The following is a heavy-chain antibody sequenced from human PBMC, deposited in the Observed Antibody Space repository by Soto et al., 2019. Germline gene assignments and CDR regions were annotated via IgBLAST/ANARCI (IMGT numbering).Heavy chain of an antibody. J-gene: IGHJ4*02. Sequence: SETLSLTCAVSGGFISSGGYSWSWIRQAPGKGLEWIGYIYHSGSTYYNPSLKSRVTISVDRSKNQFSLKLSSVTAADTAVYYCARGASDFGVVTIDYWGQGTLVTVSS. CDR3: ARGASDFGVVTIDY. V-gene: IGHV4-30-2*01. D-gene: IGHD3-3*01. CDR1: GGFISSGGYS. CDR2: IYHSGST.